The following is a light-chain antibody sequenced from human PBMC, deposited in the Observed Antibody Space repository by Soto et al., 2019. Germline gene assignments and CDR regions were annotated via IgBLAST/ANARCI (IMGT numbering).Light chain of an antibody. CDR2: AAS. Sequence: ALRMTQSPSSFSASTGDRVTITCRASQGISSYLAWYQQKPGKAPKLLIYAASTLQSGVPSRFSGSGSGTDFTLTISCLQSEDFATYYCQQYYSYPWEFGQGTKVEIK. J-gene: IGKJ1*01. V-gene: IGKV1-8*01. CDR1: QGISSY. CDR3: QQYYSYPWE.